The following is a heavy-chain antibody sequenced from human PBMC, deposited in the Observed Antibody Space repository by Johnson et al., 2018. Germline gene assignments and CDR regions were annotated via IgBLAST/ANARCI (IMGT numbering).Heavy chain of an antibody. CDR3: ARDVLYCTSTRCYGDWFDP. CDR1: GFTVSTNY. CDR2: IYSDGYT. Sequence: VQLVQSGGGLVQPGGSLRLSCAASGFTVSTNYMSWVRQAPGKGLELVSAIYSDGYTYYADSVKGRFAISRDKSKNTLYLQMHSLRPDDTAVYYCARDVLYCTSTRCYGDWFDPRGQGTLVTVSS. V-gene: IGHV3-66*02. J-gene: IGHJ5*02. D-gene: IGHD2-2*01.